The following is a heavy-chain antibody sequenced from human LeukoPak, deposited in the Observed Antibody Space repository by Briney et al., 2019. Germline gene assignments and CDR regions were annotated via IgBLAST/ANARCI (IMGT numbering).Heavy chain of an antibody. CDR1: GFTFSSYS. CDR2: ISSSSSTI. J-gene: IGHJ6*03. Sequence: GGSLRLSCAASGFTFSSYSMNWVRQAPGKGLEWVSYISSSSSTIYYADSVKGRFTISRDNAKNSLYLQMNSLRAEDTAVYYCARAGIAARRVYYYTDVWGKGTTVTVSS. D-gene: IGHD6-6*01. CDR3: ARAGIAARRVYYYTDV. V-gene: IGHV3-48*04.